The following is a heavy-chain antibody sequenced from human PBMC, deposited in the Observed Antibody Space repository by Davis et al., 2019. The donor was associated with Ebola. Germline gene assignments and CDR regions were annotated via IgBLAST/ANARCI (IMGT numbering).Heavy chain of an antibody. CDR3: ARDTGSIAARRGSYYYGMDV. Sequence: HSQTLSLTCAVSGDSVSSNSAAWNWIRQSPSRVLEWLGRTYYRSKWYNDYAVSVKSRITINPDTSKNQFSLQLNSVTPEDTAVYYCARDTGSIAARRGSYYYGMDVWGQGTTVTVSS. CDR2: TYYRSKWYN. CDR1: GDSVSSNSAA. J-gene: IGHJ6*02. V-gene: IGHV6-1*01. D-gene: IGHD6-6*01.